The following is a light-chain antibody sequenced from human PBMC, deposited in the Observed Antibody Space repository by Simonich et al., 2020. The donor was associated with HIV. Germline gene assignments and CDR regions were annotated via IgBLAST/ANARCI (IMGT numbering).Light chain of an antibody. CDR3: QQYNNWPYT. J-gene: IGKJ2*01. CDR1: QSVSSN. Sequence: EIVMTQSPATLSVSPGERATLSCRASQSVSSNLAWYQQKPGQAPRLLLYDASTRATGISARFSGSGSGTEFTLTISSMQSEDFAVYYCQQYNNWPYTFGQGTKLEIK. CDR2: DAS. V-gene: IGKV3-15*01.